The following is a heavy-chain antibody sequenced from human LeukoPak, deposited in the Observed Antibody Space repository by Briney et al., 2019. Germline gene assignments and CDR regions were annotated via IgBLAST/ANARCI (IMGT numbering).Heavy chain of an antibody. CDR1: GGSVSSGSYY. J-gene: IGHJ4*02. Sequence: SETLSLTCTVSGGSVSSGSYYWSRIRQPPGKGLELIGYIYYSGSTNYNPSLKSRVTISVDTSKNQFSLKLSSVTAADTAVYYCAKAPTYYYGSGSHSVLDYWGQGTLVTVSS. CDR3: AKAPTYYYGSGSHSVLDY. CDR2: IYYSGST. D-gene: IGHD3-10*01. V-gene: IGHV4-61*01.